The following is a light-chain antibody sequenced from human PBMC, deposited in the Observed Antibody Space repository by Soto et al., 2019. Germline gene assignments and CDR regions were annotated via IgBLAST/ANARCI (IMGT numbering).Light chain of an antibody. CDR3: CSYAGSKV. Sequence: QSVLTQPASVSGSPGQSITISCTGTSSDVGSYNLVSWYQQHPGKAPKLMIYEVSKRPSGVSNRFSGSKSGNTASLTISGLQAEDEADYYCCSYAGSKVFGTGTKVTV. V-gene: IGLV2-23*02. CDR1: SSDVGSYNL. J-gene: IGLJ1*01. CDR2: EVS.